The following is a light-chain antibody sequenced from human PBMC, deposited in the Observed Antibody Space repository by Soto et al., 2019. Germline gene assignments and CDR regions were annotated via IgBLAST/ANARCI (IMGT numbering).Light chain of an antibody. CDR2: ATS. V-gene: IGKV1-27*01. J-gene: IGKJ4*01. CDR1: HGISNS. CDR3: QHYDRGPLLT. Sequence: DIQMTQSPSSLSASEGDRVTITCRASHGISNSLAWYQQRPGKVPRLLIYATSKLHSGVPSRFSASGSGTDFTLSISSLQPEAVATYYCQHYDRGPLLTFGGGTKV.